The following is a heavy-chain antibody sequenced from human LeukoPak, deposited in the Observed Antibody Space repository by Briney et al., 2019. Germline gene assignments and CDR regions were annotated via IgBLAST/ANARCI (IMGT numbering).Heavy chain of an antibody. CDR1: GFTFGTYA. D-gene: IGHD3-22*01. CDR3: AFSVVVTSFDY. Sequence: GGSLRLSCAASGFTFGTYAMSWVRQAPGKGLEWVSAISGSGGSTYYADSVKGRFTISRDNSKNTLYLQMNSLRAEDTAVYYCAFSVVVTSFDYWGQGTLVTVSS. CDR2: ISGSGGST. J-gene: IGHJ4*02. V-gene: IGHV3-23*01.